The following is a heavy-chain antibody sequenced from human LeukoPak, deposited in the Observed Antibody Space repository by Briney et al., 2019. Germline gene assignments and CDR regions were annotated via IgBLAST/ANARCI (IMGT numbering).Heavy chain of an antibody. J-gene: IGHJ4*02. CDR1: GFTFSSYW. V-gene: IGHV3-7*01. CDR3: AKIKGYYDSSGYYSQGQPPRYFDY. CDR2: IKQDGSEK. Sequence: PGGSLRLSCAASGFTFSSYWMSWVRQAPGKGLEWVANIKQDGSEKYYVDSVKGRFTISRDNAKNSLCLQMNSLRAEDTAVYYCAKIKGYYDSSGYYSQGQPPRYFDYGGQGTLVTVSS. D-gene: IGHD3-22*01.